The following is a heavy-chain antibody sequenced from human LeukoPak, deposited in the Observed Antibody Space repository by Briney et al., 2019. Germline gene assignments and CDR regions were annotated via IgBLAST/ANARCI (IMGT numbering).Heavy chain of an antibody. D-gene: IGHD3-16*01. J-gene: IGHJ3*02. Sequence: GGSLRLSCAASGFTFSSYAMHWVRQAPGKGLEWVAVISYDGSNKYYADSVKGRFTISRDNSKNTLYLQMNSLRAEVTAVYYCARAGGSDAFDIWGQGTMVTVSS. CDR1: GFTFSSYA. CDR3: ARAGGSDAFDI. CDR2: ISYDGSNK. V-gene: IGHV3-30*04.